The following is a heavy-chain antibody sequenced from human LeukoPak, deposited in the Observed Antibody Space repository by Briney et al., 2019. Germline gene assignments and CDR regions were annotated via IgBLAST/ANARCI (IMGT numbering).Heavy chain of an antibody. CDR3: ARGVLRADY. V-gene: IGHV4-34*01. D-gene: IGHD6-6*01. CDR2: INHSGST. Sequence: PSETLSLTCAVYGGSFSGYYWSWIRQPPGKGLEWIGEINHSGSTNYNPSLKSRVTISVDTSKNQFSLKLSSVTAADTAVNYCARGVLRADYWGQGTLVTVSS. J-gene: IGHJ4*02. CDR1: GGSFSGYY.